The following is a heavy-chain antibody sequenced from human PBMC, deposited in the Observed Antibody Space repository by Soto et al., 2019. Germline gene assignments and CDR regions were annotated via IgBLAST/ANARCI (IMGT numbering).Heavy chain of an antibody. D-gene: IGHD1-26*01. CDR2: IYYSGST. CDR3: ARRWELLGDAFDI. V-gene: IGHV4-59*01. CDR1: GGSISSYY. Sequence: QVQLQESGPGLVKPSETLSLTCTVSGGSISSYYWSWIRQPPGKGLEWIGYIYYSGSTNYNPSLKSRVTISVDTSKNQFSLKLSSVTAADTAVDYCARRWELLGDAFDIWGQGTMVTVSS. J-gene: IGHJ3*02.